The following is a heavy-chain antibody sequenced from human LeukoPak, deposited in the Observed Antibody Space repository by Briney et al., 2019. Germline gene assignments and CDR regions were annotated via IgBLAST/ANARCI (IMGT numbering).Heavy chain of an antibody. CDR1: GGSFSGYY. J-gene: IGHJ4*02. D-gene: IGHD3-22*01. CDR3: ARDRYYYDSSGFYYFDY. Sequence: PSETLSLTCAVYGGSFSGYYWSWIRQPPGKGLEWIGEINHTGSTTYHPSLKSRVTISVDTSKNQFSLKLSSVTAADTAVYYCARDRYYYDSSGFYYFDYWGQGTLVTVSS. CDR2: INHTGST. V-gene: IGHV4-34*01.